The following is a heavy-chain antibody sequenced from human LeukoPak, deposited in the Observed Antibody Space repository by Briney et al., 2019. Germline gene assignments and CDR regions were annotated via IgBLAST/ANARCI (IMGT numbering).Heavy chain of an antibody. CDR1: GFTFRSYS. CDR3: AREHDYDILTGYYPLDY. D-gene: IGHD3-9*01. Sequence: GGSLRLSCAASGFTFRSYSMNWVRQAPGKGLDGVSSISSSSSYIYYADSEKGRFTISRDNAKNSLYLQMNSLRAEDTAVYYCAREHDYDILTGYYPLDYWGQGTLVTVSS. CDR2: ISSSSSYI. V-gene: IGHV3-21*01. J-gene: IGHJ4*02.